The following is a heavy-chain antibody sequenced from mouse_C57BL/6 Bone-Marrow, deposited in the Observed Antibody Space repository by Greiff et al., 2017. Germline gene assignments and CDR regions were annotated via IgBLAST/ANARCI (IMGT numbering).Heavy chain of an antibody. Sequence: LMRPGTSVKLSCKASGYTFTSYWMHWVKQRPGQGLEWIGVIDPSDSYTNYNQKFKGKATLTVDTSSSTAYMQLSSLTSEDSAVYYCARRLGQGYWGQGTTLTVSS. CDR1: GYTFTSYW. D-gene: IGHD4-1*01. CDR3: ARRLGQGY. CDR2: IDPSDSYT. V-gene: IGHV1-59*01. J-gene: IGHJ2*01.